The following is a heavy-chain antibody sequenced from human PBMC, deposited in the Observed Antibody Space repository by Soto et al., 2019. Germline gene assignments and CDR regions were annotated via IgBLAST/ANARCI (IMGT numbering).Heavy chain of an antibody. CDR1: GGAISSGGYY. V-gene: IGHV4-31*03. J-gene: IGHJ6*02. Sequence: QVQLQESGPGLVKPSQTLSLTCTVSGGAISSGGYYWSWIRQHPGKGLEWIGYIYYSASTYYNPSLHSRVTISVDTSKNPFSLKLISVTAADTAVYYCARGGRRSPGMDVWGQGTTVTVSS. CDR3: ARGGRRSPGMDV. CDR2: IYYSAST.